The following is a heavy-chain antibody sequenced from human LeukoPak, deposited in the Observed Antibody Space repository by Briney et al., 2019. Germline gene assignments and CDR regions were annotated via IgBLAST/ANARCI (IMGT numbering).Heavy chain of an antibody. Sequence: ASVKVSCKASGYTFTSYYMHWVRQAPGQGLEWMGIINPSGGSTSYAQKFQGRVTMTRDTSTSTVYMELSSLRSEDTAVYYCARGPDTMVRGVISYYFDYWGQGTLVTVSS. CDR3: ARGPDTMVRGVISYYFDY. D-gene: IGHD3-10*01. CDR1: GYTFTSYY. J-gene: IGHJ4*02. V-gene: IGHV1-46*01. CDR2: INPSGGST.